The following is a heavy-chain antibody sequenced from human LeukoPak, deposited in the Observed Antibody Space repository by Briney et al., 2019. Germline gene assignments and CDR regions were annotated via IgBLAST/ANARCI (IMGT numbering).Heavy chain of an antibody. V-gene: IGHV3-21*01. J-gene: IGHJ4*02. CDR1: GFTFSSYS. D-gene: IGHD3-3*01. Sequence: YPGGSLRLSCAASGFTFSSYSMNWVRQAPGKGLEWVSSISSSSSYIYYADSVKGRFTISRDNAKNSLYLQMNSLRAEDTAVYYCARDISDFWSGEPPRWAVDYWGQGTLVTVSS. CDR3: ARDISDFWSGEPPRWAVDY. CDR2: ISSSSSYI.